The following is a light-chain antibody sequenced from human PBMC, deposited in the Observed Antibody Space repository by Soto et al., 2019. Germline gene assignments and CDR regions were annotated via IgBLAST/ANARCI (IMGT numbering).Light chain of an antibody. J-gene: IGKJ1*01. CDR3: QQSYTHPT. CDR2: RAS. V-gene: IGKV1-39*01. CDR1: QTTIIY. Sequence: DIQLTQSPSSLSASVGDRVTITCRASQTTIIYLNWYQQKPGEVPKLLIYRASNLQSGVPSRFSGSGSGTDFTLTISSLHPEDSAIYYCQQSYTHPTFGQGTKVEIK.